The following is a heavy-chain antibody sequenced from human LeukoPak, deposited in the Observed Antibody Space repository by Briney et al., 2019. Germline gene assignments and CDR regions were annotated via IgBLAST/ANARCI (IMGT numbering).Heavy chain of an antibody. CDR2: ISGSGGST. D-gene: IGHD5-12*01. CDR1: GFTFSSYT. Sequence: PGGSLRLSCAASGFTFSSYTMSWVRQAPGKGLEWVSAISGSGGSTYYADSVKGRFTFSKDNSKNTLYLQMNSLRAEDTAVYYCAKNPGCYDYRFDYWGQGTLVTVSS. CDR3: AKNPGCYDYRFDY. J-gene: IGHJ4*02. V-gene: IGHV3-23*01.